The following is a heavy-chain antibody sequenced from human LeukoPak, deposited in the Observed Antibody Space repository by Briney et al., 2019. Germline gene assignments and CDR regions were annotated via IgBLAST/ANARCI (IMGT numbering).Heavy chain of an antibody. CDR2: ISSSSSYT. J-gene: IGHJ3*02. CDR3: ARDRCITFGGPRDAFDI. D-gene: IGHD3-16*01. Sequence: GGSLRLSCAASGFTFSDYYMSWIRQAPGKGLEWVSYISSSSSYTNYADSVKGRFTISRDNAKNSLYLQMNSLRAEDTAVYYCARDRCITFGGPRDAFDIWGQGTMVTVSS. CDR1: GFTFSDYY. V-gene: IGHV3-11*06.